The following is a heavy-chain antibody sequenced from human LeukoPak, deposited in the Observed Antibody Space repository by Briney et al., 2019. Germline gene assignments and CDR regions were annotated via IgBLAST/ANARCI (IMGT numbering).Heavy chain of an antibody. Sequence: SGTLSLTCTVSGGSITRSYYWGWVRQPPGKGLEWIGSISYSGSTYYNPSLKSRVIISVDTSKNQFSLKLSSVTAADTAVYYCARLVPGYYDSSGYYYFDYWGQGTLVTVSS. V-gene: IGHV4-39*07. CDR1: GGSITRSYY. CDR3: ARLVPGYYDSSGYYYFDY. D-gene: IGHD3-22*01. J-gene: IGHJ4*02. CDR2: ISYSGST.